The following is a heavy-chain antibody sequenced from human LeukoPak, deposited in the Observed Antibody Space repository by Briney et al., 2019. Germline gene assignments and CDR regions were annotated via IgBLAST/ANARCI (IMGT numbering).Heavy chain of an antibody. CDR3: ARDDLVVRGVITSY. D-gene: IGHD3-10*01. J-gene: IGHJ4*02. Sequence: PGGSLRLSCAASGFTFSNYTMNWVRQAPGKGLEWVSYISSSSSAIFYADSVKGRFTISRDNAKNSLYLQMNSLRAEDTAVYYCARDDLVVRGVITSYWGQGTLVTVSS. V-gene: IGHV3-48*01. CDR1: GFTFSNYT. CDR2: ISSSSSAI.